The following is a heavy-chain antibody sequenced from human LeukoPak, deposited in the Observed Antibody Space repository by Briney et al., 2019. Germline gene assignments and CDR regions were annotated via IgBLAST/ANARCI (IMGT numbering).Heavy chain of an antibody. D-gene: IGHD5-18*01. Sequence: PSETLSLTCTVSGGSVSSGSYYWSWIRQPPGKGLEWIGYIYYSGSTNYNPSLKSRVTISVDTSKNQFSLKLSSVTAADTAVYYCARGRWRGYPDYWGQGTLVTVSS. J-gene: IGHJ4*02. CDR2: IYYSGST. CDR1: GGSVSSGSYY. V-gene: IGHV4-61*01. CDR3: ARGRWRGYPDY.